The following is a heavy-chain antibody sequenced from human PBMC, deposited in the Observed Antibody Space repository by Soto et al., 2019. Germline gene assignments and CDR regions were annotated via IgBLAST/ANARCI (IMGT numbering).Heavy chain of an antibody. Sequence: SENLSLTCSVSGASIAGGSYYWSWVRQPPGKGLEWIGYIPSRGRPFYNQSLTSRGTISADSSKNQLSLQFTSVTDADPAVYSCVRDQYSGYDFAIWRQGNLVT. CDR1: GASIAGGSYY. CDR3: VRDQYSGYDFAI. J-gene: IGHJ4*02. D-gene: IGHD5-12*01. V-gene: IGHV4-30-4*01. CDR2: IPSRGRP.